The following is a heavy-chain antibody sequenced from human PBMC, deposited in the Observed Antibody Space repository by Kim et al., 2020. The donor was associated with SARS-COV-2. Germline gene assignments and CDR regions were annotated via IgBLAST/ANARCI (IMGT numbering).Heavy chain of an antibody. V-gene: IGHV4-34*01. CDR2: INHSGSS. CDR1: GGSFSGYY. CDR3: ARSALRVPGTLQLERRSHAFDI. Sequence: SETLSLTCAVYGGSFSGYYWSWIRQPPGKGLEWIGEINHSGSSNYNPSLKSRVTISVDTSKNQFSLKLSSVTAADTAVYYCARSALRVPGTLQLERRSHAFDIWGQGTMVTVSS. D-gene: IGHD1-1*01. J-gene: IGHJ3*02.